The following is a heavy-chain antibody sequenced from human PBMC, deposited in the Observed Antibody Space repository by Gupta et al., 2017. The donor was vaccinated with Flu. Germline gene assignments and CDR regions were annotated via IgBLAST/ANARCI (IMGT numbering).Heavy chain of an antibody. CDR1: GGSFVSSDYY. D-gene: IGHD4-17*01. CDR3: ARSGDYFDS. V-gene: IGHV4-39*01. CDR2: VYYVGST. Sequence: QLQLQESGPGLVKPSETLSLTCTVSGGSFVSSDYYWSWIRQPPGKGLEYIGSVYYVGSTYYNLFLESRVTISIDTSKNQFSLKLISVTAADTALYYCARSGDYFDSWGQGALVTVSS. J-gene: IGHJ4*02.